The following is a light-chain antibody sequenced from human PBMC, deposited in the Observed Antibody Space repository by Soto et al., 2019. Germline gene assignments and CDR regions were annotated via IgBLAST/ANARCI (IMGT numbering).Light chain of an antibody. V-gene: IGKV3-20*01. Sequence: EIVLTQSPGTLSLSPGERATLSCRASQSVSSSYLAWYQQKPGQAPRLLIYGASSRATGIPDRLSGSGSGTDFTLTISRLEPEDFAVYYCQQYGSSSGFGGGTKVEIK. CDR2: GAS. CDR3: QQYGSSSG. CDR1: QSVSSSY. J-gene: IGKJ4*02.